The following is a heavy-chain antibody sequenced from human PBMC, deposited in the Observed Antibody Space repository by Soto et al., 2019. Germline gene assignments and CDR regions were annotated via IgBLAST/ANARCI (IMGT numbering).Heavy chain of an antibody. CDR1: GFTFSSYA. J-gene: IGHJ6*02. CDR2: ISGSGGST. Sequence: GGSLRLSCAASGFTFSSYAMSWVRQAPGKGLEWVSAISGSGGSTYYADSVKGRFTISRDNSKNTLYLQMNSLRAEDTAVYYCASVYYDFWSGYYYYYYYGMDVWGQGTTVTVSS. D-gene: IGHD3-3*01. CDR3: ASVYYDFWSGYYYYYYYGMDV. V-gene: IGHV3-23*01.